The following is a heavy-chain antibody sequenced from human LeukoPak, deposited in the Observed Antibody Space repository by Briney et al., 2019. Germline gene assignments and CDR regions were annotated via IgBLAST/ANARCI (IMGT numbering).Heavy chain of an antibody. CDR3: ARARGFGSGFDP. CDR2: IYSSGIT. D-gene: IGHD3-10*01. Sequence: SETLPLTCTVSGGCMNRYYWIWIRQPPGKRLECIGYIYSSGITDYNPSLKSRVTISLDTSKNQFSLTLSSVTAADTAVYYCARARGFGSGFDPWGRGTLVTVSS. J-gene: IGHJ5*02. V-gene: IGHV4-59*01. CDR1: GGCMNRYY.